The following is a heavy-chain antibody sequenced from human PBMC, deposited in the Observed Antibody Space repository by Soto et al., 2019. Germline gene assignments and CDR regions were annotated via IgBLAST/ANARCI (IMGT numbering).Heavy chain of an antibody. CDR2: VRGNGDPP. Sequence: WGSLRLNCSSSVFTFSSYAMHWVRQAPGKGLEYVSGVRGNGDPPFYADSVKGRFTISRDNSKNTLYLQMSSLSADDTAVYYCVKSRGGNNFDFFDWGQGALVTVS. CDR3: VKSRGGNNFDFFD. V-gene: IGHV3-64D*06. CDR1: VFTFSSYA. J-gene: IGHJ4*02. D-gene: IGHD5-12*01.